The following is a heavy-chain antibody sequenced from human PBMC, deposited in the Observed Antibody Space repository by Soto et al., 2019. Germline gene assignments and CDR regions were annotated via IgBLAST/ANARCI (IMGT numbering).Heavy chain of an antibody. J-gene: IGHJ4*02. Sequence: GGSLRLSCSASGFSFSSYCMHWVRQAPGKGLEYVSSISNYGGRTYYADSVKGRFTISRDNSKYTLWLQMSSLRGEDTALYYCVSPRHYGDYGPDWDALEYWGQGTPVTVSS. CDR2: ISNYGGRT. CDR1: GFSFSSYC. D-gene: IGHD4-17*01. V-gene: IGHV3-64D*06. CDR3: VSPRHYGDYGPDWDALEY.